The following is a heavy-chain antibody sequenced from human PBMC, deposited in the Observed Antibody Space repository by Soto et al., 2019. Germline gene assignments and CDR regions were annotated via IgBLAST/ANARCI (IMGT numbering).Heavy chain of an antibody. CDR3: AKERTSSTYDGMDV. Sequence: EVQLLESGGGLIQPGGSLRLSCAGSGFTFSDYGMYWVRQAPGKGLEWVSGLTWGGSAYYAESVRGRFTISRDNSKSILYVQMNSLRVEDTAVYYCAKERTSSTYDGMDVWGQGTPVTVSS. V-gene: IGHV3-23*01. CDR2: LTWGGSA. CDR1: GFTFSDYG. D-gene: IGHD6-6*01. J-gene: IGHJ6*02.